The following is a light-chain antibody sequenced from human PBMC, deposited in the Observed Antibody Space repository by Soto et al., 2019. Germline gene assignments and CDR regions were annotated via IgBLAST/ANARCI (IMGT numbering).Light chain of an antibody. V-gene: IGKV3-11*01. CDR2: DAS. CDR1: QSVSSY. Sequence: EIVLTQSPATLSLSPGERATLSCRASQSVSSYLAWYQQKPGQAPRLLIYDASNRATGIPARFSGSGSGTDFTLTISSLEPEDFAVYYCQQRSNWSFTSGGGTKVDI. J-gene: IGKJ4*01. CDR3: QQRSNWSFT.